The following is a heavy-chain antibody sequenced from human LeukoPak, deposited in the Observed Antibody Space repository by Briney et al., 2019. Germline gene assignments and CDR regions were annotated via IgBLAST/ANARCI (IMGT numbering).Heavy chain of an antibody. CDR1: GGSFSGYY. V-gene: IGHV4-34*01. J-gene: IGHJ6*04. D-gene: IGHD2-2*01. CDR2: INHSGST. Sequence: SETLSLTCAVYGGSFSGYYWSWIRQPPGKGLEWIGEINHSGSTNYNPSLKSRVTISVDTSKNQFSLKLSSVTAADTAVYYCARGEYQLPQGGMDFWGKGTTVTVSS. CDR3: ARGEYQLPQGGMDF.